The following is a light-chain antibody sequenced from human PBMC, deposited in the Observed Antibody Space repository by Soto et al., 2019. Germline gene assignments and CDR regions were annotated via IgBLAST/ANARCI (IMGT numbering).Light chain of an antibody. Sequence: DIQMTQSPSTLSASVGDRVTITCRASQSISSWLAWYQQKPGKAPKLLIYKASSLESGVPSRFSGSGPGTEFTLTISSLQPDDFATYYCQQYNSYSPLFGQGTKVDIK. CDR3: QQYNSYSPL. J-gene: IGKJ1*01. CDR2: KAS. V-gene: IGKV1-5*03. CDR1: QSISSW.